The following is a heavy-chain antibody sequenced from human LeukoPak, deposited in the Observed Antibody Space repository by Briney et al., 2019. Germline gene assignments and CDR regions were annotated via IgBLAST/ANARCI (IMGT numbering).Heavy chain of an antibody. D-gene: IGHD5-18*01. CDR1: GFTFSSYW. CDR3: ARDGYSFGHDFDY. Sequence: GGSLRLSCAASGFTFSSYWMHWVRHTPGKGLVWVSRIKGDGSSTSYADSVKGRFTISRDNAKNTLYLQVNSLRAEDTAVYYCARDGYSFGHDFDYWGQGTLVTVSS. CDR2: IKGDGSST. V-gene: IGHV3-74*01. J-gene: IGHJ4*02.